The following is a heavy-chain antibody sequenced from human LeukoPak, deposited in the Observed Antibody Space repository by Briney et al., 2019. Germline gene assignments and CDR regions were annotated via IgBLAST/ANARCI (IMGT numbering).Heavy chain of an antibody. V-gene: IGHV3-20*04. Sequence: GGSLRLSCAASGFTFDDYGMSWVRQAPGKGLEWVAGIHWNGGSTGYVDSVKGRFTISRDNAKNSLYLQMNSLRAEDTAVYYCARGAVGATIDYWGQGTLVTVSS. J-gene: IGHJ4*02. CDR3: ARGAVGATIDY. D-gene: IGHD1-26*01. CDR2: IHWNGGST. CDR1: GFTFDDYG.